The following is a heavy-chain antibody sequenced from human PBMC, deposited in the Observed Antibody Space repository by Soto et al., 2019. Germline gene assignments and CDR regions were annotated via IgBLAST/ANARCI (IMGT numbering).Heavy chain of an antibody. CDR1: GFTFTSSA. CDR3: AADHYDILTGYLFDY. V-gene: IGHV1-58*01. D-gene: IGHD3-9*01. CDR2: IVVGSGNT. J-gene: IGHJ4*02. Sequence: SVKVSCKASGFTFTSSAVQWVRQARGQRLEWIGWIVVGSGNTNYAQKFQERVTITRDMSTSTAYMELSSLRSEDTAVYYCAADHYDILTGYLFDYWGQGTLVTVSS.